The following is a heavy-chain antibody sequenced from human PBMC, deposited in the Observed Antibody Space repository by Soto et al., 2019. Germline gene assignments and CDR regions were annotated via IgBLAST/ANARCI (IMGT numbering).Heavy chain of an antibody. V-gene: IGHV4-39*01. Sequence: SETLSLTCTVSGGSISSSSYYWGWILHPPGKGLGWIGSIYYSGSTYYNPSLKSRVTISVDTSKNQFSLKLSSVTAADTAVYYCARQRVSYDSSGDGNCFRYWGQGTLVTVSS. J-gene: IGHJ4*02. CDR2: IYYSGST. D-gene: IGHD3-22*01. CDR3: ARQRVSYDSSGDGNCFRY. CDR1: GGSISSSSYY.